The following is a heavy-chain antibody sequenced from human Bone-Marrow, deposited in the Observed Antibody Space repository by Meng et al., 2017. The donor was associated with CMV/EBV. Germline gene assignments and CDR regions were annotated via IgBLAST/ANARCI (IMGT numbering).Heavy chain of an antibody. J-gene: IGHJ1*01. Sequence: GSLRLSCTVSGASISTSSYYWGWIRQPPGKGLEWIGEINHSGSTNYNPSLKSRVTISVDTSKNQFSLKLSSVTAADTAVYYCARAGVFPRYFQHWGQGTLVTVSS. CDR2: INHSGST. CDR1: GASISTSSYY. D-gene: IGHD2-21*01. V-gene: IGHV4-39*07. CDR3: ARAGVFPRYFQH.